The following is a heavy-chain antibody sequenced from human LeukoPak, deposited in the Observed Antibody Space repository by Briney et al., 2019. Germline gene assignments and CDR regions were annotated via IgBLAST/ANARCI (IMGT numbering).Heavy chain of an antibody. CDR3: ARVRTSFRPIPYYFDY. CDR2: IYYSGSI. V-gene: IGHV4-39*01. CDR1: GGSISSSSYY. J-gene: IGHJ4*02. Sequence: SETLSLTCTVSGGSISSSSYYWGWIRQPPGKGLEWIGSIYYSGSIYYNPSLKSRVTISVDTSKNQFSLKLSSVTAADTAVYYCARVRTSFRPIPYYFDYWGQGTLVTVSS. D-gene: IGHD2-2*01.